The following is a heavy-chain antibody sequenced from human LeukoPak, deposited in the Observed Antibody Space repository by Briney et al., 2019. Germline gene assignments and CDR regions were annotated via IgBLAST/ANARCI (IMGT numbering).Heavy chain of an antibody. CDR2: IIPILGIA. CDR3: ARDLSGHEGNAFDI. D-gene: IGHD2/OR15-2a*01. J-gene: IGHJ3*02. CDR1: GGTFSSYA. V-gene: IGHV1-69*04. Sequence: SVKVSCKASGGTFSSYAITWVRQAPGQGLEWMVRIIPILGIANYAQKFQGRVTIIADKSTSTAYMELSSLRAEDTAVYYCARDLSGHEGNAFDIWGQGTMVTVSS.